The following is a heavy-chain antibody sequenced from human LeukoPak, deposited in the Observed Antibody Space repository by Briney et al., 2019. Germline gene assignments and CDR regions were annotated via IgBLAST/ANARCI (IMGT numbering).Heavy chain of an antibody. J-gene: IGHJ4*02. V-gene: IGHV1-18*01. Sequence: ASVKVSCKASGYTFTSYGISWVRQAPGQGLEWMGWISAYNGNTNYAQKLQGRVTMTTDTSTSTAYMELRSLRSDDTAVYYCARVSGYCSGGSCSALDYWGQGTLVTVSS. D-gene: IGHD2-15*01. CDR2: ISAYNGNT. CDR3: ARVSGYCSGGSCSALDY. CDR1: GYTFTSYG.